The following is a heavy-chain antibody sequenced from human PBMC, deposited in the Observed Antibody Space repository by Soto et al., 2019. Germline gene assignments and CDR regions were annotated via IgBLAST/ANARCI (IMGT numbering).Heavy chain of an antibody. V-gene: IGHV5-10-1*01. CDR2: IDPSDSST. CDR1: GYSFTSYW. D-gene: IGHD3-10*01. J-gene: IGHJ4*02. CDR3: ATGVKTPTPHRHYFDY. Sequence: GESLKISCQGSGYSFTSYWVTWVRQMPGRGLEWVARIDPSDSSTNYSPSFRGHVTISADRSISTAYLQWSSLQASDTAIYYCATGVKTPTPHRHYFDYWGQGALVTVSS.